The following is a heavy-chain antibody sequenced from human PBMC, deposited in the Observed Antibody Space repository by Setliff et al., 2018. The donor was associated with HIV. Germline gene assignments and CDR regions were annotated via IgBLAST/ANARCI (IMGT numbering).Heavy chain of an antibody. V-gene: IGHV5-51*01. J-gene: IGHJ4*02. D-gene: IGHD2-15*01. Sequence: PGESLKISCKGSGYTFTNYWIGWVRQMPGKGLEWMGIIYPGDSDTRYSPSFQGQVTISADKSISTAYLQWSSLKASDTAMYYCARYLSRGGGPIGYGYYFDYWGQGTLVTVSS. CDR1: GYTFTNYW. CDR2: IYPGDSDT. CDR3: ARYLSRGGGPIGYGYYFDY.